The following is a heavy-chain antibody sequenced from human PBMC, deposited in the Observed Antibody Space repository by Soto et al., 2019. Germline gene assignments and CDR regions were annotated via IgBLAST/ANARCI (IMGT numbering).Heavy chain of an antibody. CDR3: ARRQGSSWYLYYYYGMDV. CDR2: MNPNSGNT. V-gene: IGHV1-8*01. Sequence: QVQLVQSGAEVKKPGASVKVSCKASGYTFTSYDINWVRQATGQGLEWMGWMNPNSGNTGYAQKFQGRVTMTRNTSISTAYMELSSLRSEDTAVYYCARRQGSSWYLYYYYGMDVCGQGTTVTVSS. CDR1: GYTFTSYD. J-gene: IGHJ6*02. D-gene: IGHD6-13*01.